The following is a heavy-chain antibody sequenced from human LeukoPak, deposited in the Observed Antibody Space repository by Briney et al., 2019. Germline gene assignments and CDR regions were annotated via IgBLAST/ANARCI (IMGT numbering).Heavy chain of an antibody. D-gene: IGHD6-19*01. V-gene: IGHV1-2*06. J-gene: IGHJ4*02. Sequence: ASVKVSCKASGYTFTGYYMHWVRQAPEQGLEWMGRINPNSGGTNYAQKFQGRVTMARDTSISTAYMELSRLRSDDTAVYYCARGSSGWPTGIYYFDYWGQGTLVTVSS. CDR1: GYTFTGYY. CDR2: INPNSGGT. CDR3: ARGSSGWPTGIYYFDY.